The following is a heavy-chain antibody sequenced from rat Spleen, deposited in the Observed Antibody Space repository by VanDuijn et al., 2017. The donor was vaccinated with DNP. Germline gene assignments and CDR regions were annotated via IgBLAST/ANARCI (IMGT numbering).Heavy chain of an antibody. J-gene: IGHJ3*01. CDR3: ARRGRSPFTY. CDR2: ISYNGGTP. D-gene: IGHD3-1*01. Sequence: EVKLVESGGGLVQPGRSLKLSCAASGFNFNDYWMGWVRQAPAKGLEWVATISYNGGTPYYRDSVKGRFTISRDDAKSTLYLQMDSLRSEDTATYYCARRGRSPFTYWGQGTLVTVSS. CDR1: GFNFNDYW. V-gene: IGHV5-29*01.